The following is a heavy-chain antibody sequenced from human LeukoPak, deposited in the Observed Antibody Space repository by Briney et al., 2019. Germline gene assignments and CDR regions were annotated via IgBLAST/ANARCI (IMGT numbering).Heavy chain of an antibody. V-gene: IGHV3-33*01. CDR1: GFTFSTYG. CDR2: IWYDGSNK. J-gene: IGHJ4*02. Sequence: GGSLRLSCVASGFTFSTYGMHWVRQAPGKGLEWVAVIWYDGSNKYYGDYVKGRFTISRDNSKNTVYLQMNSLRAEDTAVYYCARVMSSGWSYFDYWGQGTLVTVSS. D-gene: IGHD6-19*01. CDR3: ARVMSSGWSYFDY.